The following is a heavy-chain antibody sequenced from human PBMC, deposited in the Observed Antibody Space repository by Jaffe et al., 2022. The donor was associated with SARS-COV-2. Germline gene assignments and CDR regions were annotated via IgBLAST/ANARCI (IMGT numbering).Heavy chain of an antibody. CDR3: ARGSPGFWTGYYSG. V-gene: IGHV4-61*02. J-gene: IGHJ4*02. CDR1: GGSISNGSYY. Sequence: QVQLQESGPGLVKPSQTLSLTCTVSGGSISNGSYYWTWIRQPAGKGLEWVGRIHPGGSVNFRPSLKNRISMSVDASKNQFALELTSVTAADTAVYYCARGSPGFWTGYYSGWGQGTLVTVSS. CDR2: IHPGGSV. D-gene: IGHD3-3*01.